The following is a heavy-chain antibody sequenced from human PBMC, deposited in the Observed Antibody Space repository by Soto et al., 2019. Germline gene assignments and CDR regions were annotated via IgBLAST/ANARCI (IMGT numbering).Heavy chain of an antibody. CDR3: ARQPGGGYSGYDSATGAVMDV. Sequence: ESLKISCKGSGYSFTSYWISWVRQMPGKGLEWMGRIDPSDSYTNYSPSFQGHVTISADKSISTAYLQWSSLKASDTAMYYCARQPGGGYSGYDSATGAVMDVWGQGTTVTGSS. J-gene: IGHJ6*02. V-gene: IGHV5-10-1*01. CDR2: IDPSDSYT. CDR1: GYSFTSYW. D-gene: IGHD5-12*01.